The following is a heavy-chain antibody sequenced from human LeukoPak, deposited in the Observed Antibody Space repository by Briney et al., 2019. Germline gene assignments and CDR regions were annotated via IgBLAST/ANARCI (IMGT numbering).Heavy chain of an antibody. V-gene: IGHV3-66*01. CDR3: ARGLYCGGDCYTEGAFDI. CDR2: IFSGGST. D-gene: IGHD2-21*02. J-gene: IGHJ3*02. Sequence: GGSLRLSCAASGLTVSTNYMSWVRQAPGKGLEWVSLIFSGGSTHYADSVKGRFTISRDNSQNTLFLQMNSLRAENTAVYYCARGLYCGGDCYTEGAFDIWGQGTMFTVSS. CDR1: GLTVSTNY.